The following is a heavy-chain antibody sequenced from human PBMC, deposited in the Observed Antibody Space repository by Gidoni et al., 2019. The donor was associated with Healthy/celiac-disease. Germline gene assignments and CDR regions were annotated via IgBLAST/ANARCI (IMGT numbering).Heavy chain of an antibody. CDR1: GYTFTSYA. Sequence: QVQLVQSGAAVKKPGASVKVSCKASGYTFTSYAMHWVRQAPGQRLEWMGWINAGNGNTKYSQKFQGRVTITRDTSASTAYMELSSLRSEDTAVYYCASLEEGGSYLFDYWGQGTLVTVSS. D-gene: IGHD1-26*01. CDR2: INAGNGNT. CDR3: ASLEEGGSYLFDY. V-gene: IGHV1-3*01. J-gene: IGHJ4*02.